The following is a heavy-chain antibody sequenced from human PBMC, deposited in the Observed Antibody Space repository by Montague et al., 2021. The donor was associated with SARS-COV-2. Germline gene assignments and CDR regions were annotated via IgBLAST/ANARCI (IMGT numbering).Heavy chain of an antibody. D-gene: IGHD1-14*01. J-gene: IGHJ3*02. CDR1: GGSISSYY. CDR3: ARGSFGMGAFDI. V-gene: IGHV4-4*07. CDR2: IYTSGST. Sequence: SETLSLTCTVPGGSISSYYWGWIRQPAGKGLEWIGLIYTSGSTNYNPSLKSRVTMSLDTSKNQFSLKLRSVTAADTAVYYCARGSFGMGAFDIWGQGTMVTVSS.